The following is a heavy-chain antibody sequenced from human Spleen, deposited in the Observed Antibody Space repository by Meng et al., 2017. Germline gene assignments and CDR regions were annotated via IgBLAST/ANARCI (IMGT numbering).Heavy chain of an antibody. Sequence: QVQLVQSGAEVKKPGASVKVSCKASGYTFTSYDINWVRQATGQGLEWMGWMNTNSGGTNYAQKFQGRVTMTRDTSISTAYMELSRLTSDDTAVYYCARLATVTPVDYWGQGTLVTVSS. J-gene: IGHJ4*02. D-gene: IGHD4-17*01. CDR1: GYTFTSYD. CDR3: ARLATVTPVDY. V-gene: IGHV1-2*02. CDR2: MNTNSGGT.